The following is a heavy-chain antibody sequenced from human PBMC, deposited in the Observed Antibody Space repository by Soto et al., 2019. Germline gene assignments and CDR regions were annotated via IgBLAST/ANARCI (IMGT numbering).Heavy chain of an antibody. CDR3: ARDSRGETDSSGYFWFDP. CDR2: IYSGGST. V-gene: IGHV3-53*01. J-gene: IGHJ5*02. D-gene: IGHD3-22*01. CDR1: GFTVSSNY. Sequence: EVQLVESGGGLIQPGGSLRLSCAASGFTVSSNYMSWVHQAPGKGLEWVSVIYSGGSTYYADSVKGRFTISRDNSKNTLYLQMNSLRAEDTAVYYCARDSRGETDSSGYFWFDPWGQGTLVTVSS.